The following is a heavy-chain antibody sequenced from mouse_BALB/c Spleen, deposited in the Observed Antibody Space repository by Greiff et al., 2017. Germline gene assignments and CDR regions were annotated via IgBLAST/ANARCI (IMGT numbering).Heavy chain of an antibody. Sequence: QVQLKESGAELAKPGASVKMSCKASGYTFTSYWMHWVKQRPGQGLEWIGYINPSTGYTEYNQKFKDKATLTADKSSSTAYMQLSSLTSEDSAVYYCAREERGFDYWGQGTTLTVSS. CDR2: INPSTGYT. CDR1: GYTFTSYW. V-gene: IGHV1-7*01. CDR3: AREERGFDY. J-gene: IGHJ2*01.